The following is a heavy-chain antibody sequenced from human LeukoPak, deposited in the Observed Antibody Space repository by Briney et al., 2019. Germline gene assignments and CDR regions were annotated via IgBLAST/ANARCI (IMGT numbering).Heavy chain of an antibody. V-gene: IGHV4-59*01. CDR3: ARDRGTDAFDI. CDR2: IYYSGST. J-gene: IGHJ3*02. Sequence: SETLSLTCTVSGGSISSYYWSWIRQPPGKGLEWIGYIYYSGSTNYNPSLKSRVTISVDTSKNQFSLKLSSVTAADTAVYYCARDRGTDAFDIWGQGTMVTVPS. CDR1: GGSISSYY.